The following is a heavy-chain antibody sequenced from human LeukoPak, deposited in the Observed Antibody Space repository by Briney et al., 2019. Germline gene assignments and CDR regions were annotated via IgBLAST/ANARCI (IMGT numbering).Heavy chain of an antibody. CDR1: GFTFADYA. CDR2: VSGDGGRT. D-gene: IGHD1-7*01. V-gene: IGHV3-43*02. Sequence: PGGSLRLSCAASGFTFADYAMHWVRHAPGKGLEWVYLVSGDGGRTYYADSVKGRFTISRDNSKNSLYLQMNSLRTEDSALYYCARGSPRGWFHWNYCLDHWGQGTLVTVSS. CDR3: ARGSPRGWFHWNYCLDH. J-gene: IGHJ4*02.